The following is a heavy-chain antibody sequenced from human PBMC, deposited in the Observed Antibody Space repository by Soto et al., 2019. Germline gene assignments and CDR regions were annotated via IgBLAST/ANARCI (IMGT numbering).Heavy chain of an antibody. D-gene: IGHD6-13*01. J-gene: IGHJ6*02. V-gene: IGHV2-5*02. CDR3: ADAWYGDQHYYGMGV. CDR2: IYWDDDK. CDR1: GLSLTSSGVG. Sequence: QITLKESGPTLVKRTQTLTLTCTLSGLSLTSSGVGGGWISQSPGKAQEWLAIIYWDDDKRYSQSLRSRDTISIVTSKNQMALTVTNMDPVDTGTYYCADAWYGDQHYYGMGVWGQGTTVTVSS.